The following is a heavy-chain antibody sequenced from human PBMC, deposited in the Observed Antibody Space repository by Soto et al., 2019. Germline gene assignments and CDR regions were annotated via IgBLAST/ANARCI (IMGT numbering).Heavy chain of an antibody. CDR1: GYTLNRLS. CDR2: FDPDYGET. J-gene: IGHJ5*02. D-gene: IGHD4-17*01. V-gene: IGHV1-24*01. CDR3: ARDSVSQSWFDP. Sequence: ASVKVSCKVSGYTLNRLSMHWVRQAPGKGLEWMGGFDPDYGETIYAQKLQGRVTMTEDTSTDTAYMELSSLRSVDTAVYYCARDSVSQSWFDPWGQGTLVTVSS.